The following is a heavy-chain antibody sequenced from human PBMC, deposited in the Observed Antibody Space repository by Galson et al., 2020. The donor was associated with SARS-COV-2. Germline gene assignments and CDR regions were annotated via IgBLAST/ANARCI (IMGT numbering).Heavy chain of an antibody. Sequence: SETLSLTFTVSGASINNYYWTWIRQPPGKGLEYIADMYHSGRAKYEPSLKSRVTISIDRSKNQLTLKLTSVTPADTAVYFCARSRSPITRDAFAIWGQGAMVTVS. J-gene: IGHJ3*02. CDR1: GASINNYY. D-gene: IGHD3-10*01. V-gene: IGHV4-59*01. CDR3: ARSRSPITRDAFAI. CDR2: MYHSGRA.